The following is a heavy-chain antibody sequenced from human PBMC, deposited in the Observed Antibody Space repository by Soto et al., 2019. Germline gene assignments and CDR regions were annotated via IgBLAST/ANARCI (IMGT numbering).Heavy chain of an antibody. D-gene: IGHD6-19*01. CDR2: VYYSGTT. CDR3: ARRGAVAPSDAFDI. J-gene: IGHJ3*02. Sequence: PSETLSLTCTVSGGSIDSGDYYWSWIRQPPGKGLEWIGYVYYSGTTNYNPFLKSRVTLSLDKSKNQFSLKMNSVTAADTAMYYCARRGAVAPSDAFDIWGQGTMVTVSS. V-gene: IGHV4-61*08. CDR1: GGSIDSGDYY.